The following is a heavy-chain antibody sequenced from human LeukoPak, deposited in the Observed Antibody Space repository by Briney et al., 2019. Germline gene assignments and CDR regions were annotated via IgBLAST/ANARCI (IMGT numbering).Heavy chain of an antibody. J-gene: IGHJ4*02. Sequence: EASVKVSCKTSGYTFTGYHLHWVRQAPGQGLEWMGSINPTSGFTNYAQRFQGRVTMTRDTSISTVYMELSRLTSDDTAVYSCARDGGNWYVGYWGQGTLVTVSS. D-gene: IGHD1-1*01. CDR3: ARDGGNWYVGY. CDR2: INPTSGFT. V-gene: IGHV1-2*02. CDR1: GYTFTGYH.